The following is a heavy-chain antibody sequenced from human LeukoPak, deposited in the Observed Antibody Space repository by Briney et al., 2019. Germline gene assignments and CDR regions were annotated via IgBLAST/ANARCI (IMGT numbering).Heavy chain of an antibody. J-gene: IGHJ4*02. Sequence: PGGSLRLSCAASGFTFSRYWMHWVRQAPGKGLVWVSRINSDGSTTYYADSVKGRFTISRDNAKNSLSLQMNSLKAEDTAVYYCARGVPARRFDYWGQGTLVTVSS. CDR1: GFTFSRYW. CDR3: ARGVPARRFDY. V-gene: IGHV3-74*01. CDR2: INSDGSTT.